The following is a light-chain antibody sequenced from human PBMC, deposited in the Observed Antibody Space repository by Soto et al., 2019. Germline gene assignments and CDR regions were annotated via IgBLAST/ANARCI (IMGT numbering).Light chain of an antibody. V-gene: IGLV6-57*01. Sequence: NFMLTQPHSVSESPGKTVIISCTRSSGSIASNYVQWYQQRPGSSPTTVIYEDNQRPSGVPDRFSGSLDSSSNSASLTISGLETDDEADYYCQSYDATNQVFGGGTKLTVL. CDR3: QSYDATNQV. CDR2: EDN. CDR1: SGSIASNY. J-gene: IGLJ3*02.